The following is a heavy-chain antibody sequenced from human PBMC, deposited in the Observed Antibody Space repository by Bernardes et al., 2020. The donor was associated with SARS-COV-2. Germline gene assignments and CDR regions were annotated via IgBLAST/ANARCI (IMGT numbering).Heavy chain of an antibody. CDR2: VYHSGST. D-gene: IGHD1-26*01. CDR1: GGSISSSNW. V-gene: IGHV4-4*02. J-gene: IGHJ4*02. CDR3: ARKLSGIFDC. Sequence: SETLSLTCAVSGGSISSSNWWGCVLQPPGRGLEWIGEVYHSGSTNYNSSLESRVSMSVDKSRNQFSLELSSLTAADTAVYYCARKLSGIFDCWGQGSLVIVSS.